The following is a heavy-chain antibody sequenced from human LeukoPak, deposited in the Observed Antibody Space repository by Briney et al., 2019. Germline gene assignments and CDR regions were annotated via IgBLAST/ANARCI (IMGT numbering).Heavy chain of an antibody. V-gene: IGHV3-7*03. J-gene: IGHJ5*02. CDR2: IKQDGSEK. CDR1: GFTLSSYW. Sequence: GGSLRLFCAASGFTLSSYWMSWVRQAPGKGLEWVANIKQDGSEKYYVDSVKGRFTISRDNAKNSLYLQMNSLRAEDTAVYYCARELRNNWFDPWGQGTLVTVSS. CDR3: ARELRNNWFDP.